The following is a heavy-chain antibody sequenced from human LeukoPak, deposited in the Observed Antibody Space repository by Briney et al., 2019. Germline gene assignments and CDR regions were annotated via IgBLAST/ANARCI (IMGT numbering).Heavy chain of an antibody. CDR1: GGSISSYY. CDR2: IYYSGST. V-gene: IGHV4-59*01. Sequence: ETLSLTCTVSGGSISSYYWSWIRKPPGKGLEWIGYIYYSGSTNYNPSLKSRVTISVDTSKNQFSLKLSSVTAADTAVYYCARGSGYGDLALFDYWGQGTLVTVSS. CDR3: ARGSGYGDLALFDY. D-gene: IGHD4-17*01. J-gene: IGHJ4*02.